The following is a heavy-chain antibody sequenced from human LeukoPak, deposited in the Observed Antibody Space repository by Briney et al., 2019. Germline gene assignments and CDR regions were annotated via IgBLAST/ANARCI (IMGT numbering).Heavy chain of an antibody. CDR3: ARAWGPYYYGSGSYYPTDY. J-gene: IGHJ4*02. V-gene: IGHV3-7*01. D-gene: IGHD3-10*01. CDR2: IKQDGSEK. CDR1: GFSFNTSW. Sequence: GGSLRLSCAASGFSFNTSWMSWVRQAPGKGLEWVANIKQDGSEKYYVDSVKGRFTISRDNAKNSLYLQMNSLRAGDTAVYYCARAWGPYYYGSGSYYPTDYWGQGTLVTVSS.